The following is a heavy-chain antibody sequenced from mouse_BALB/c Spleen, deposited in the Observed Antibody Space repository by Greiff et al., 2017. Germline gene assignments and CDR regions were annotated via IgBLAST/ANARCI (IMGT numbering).Heavy chain of an antibody. Sequence: EVKLMESGGGLVKPGGSLKLSCAASGFTFSSYTMSWVRQTPEKRLEWVATISSGGSYTYYPDSVKGRFTISRDNAKNTLYLQMSSLKSEDTAMYYCTRDGDYGYPPYWGQGTLVTVSA. CDR2: ISSGGSYT. CDR1: GFTFSSYT. J-gene: IGHJ3*01. D-gene: IGHD2-2*01. CDR3: TRDGDYGYPPY. V-gene: IGHV5-6-4*01.